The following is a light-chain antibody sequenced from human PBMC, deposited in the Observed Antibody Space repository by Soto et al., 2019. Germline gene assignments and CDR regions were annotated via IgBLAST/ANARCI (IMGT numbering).Light chain of an antibody. CDR1: QSVATN. CDR3: QQYYNWWT. Sequence: EIVMTQSPATLSVSPGERATLSCRASQSVATNLAWYQQKPGQAPRLLIYGASSRATGIPARFSGGGSGTEFTLTISSLQSEDFAVYYCQQYYNWWTFGQGTKVDIK. J-gene: IGKJ1*01. CDR2: GAS. V-gene: IGKV3-15*01.